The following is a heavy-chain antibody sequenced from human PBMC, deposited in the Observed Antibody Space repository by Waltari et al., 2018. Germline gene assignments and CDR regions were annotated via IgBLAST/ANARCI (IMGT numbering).Heavy chain of an antibody. CDR3: ARGGLSGHYYFDY. J-gene: IGHJ4*02. Sequence: QVQLQESGPGLVKPSETLSLTCTVSGGPISSHYWSWIRQPPGKGLEWIGYIYYSGSTNYNPSLKSRVTISVDTSKNQFSLKLSSVTAADTAVYYCARGGLSGHYYFDYWGQGTLVTVSS. CDR2: IYYSGST. D-gene: IGHD3-10*01. CDR1: GGPISSHY. V-gene: IGHV4-59*11.